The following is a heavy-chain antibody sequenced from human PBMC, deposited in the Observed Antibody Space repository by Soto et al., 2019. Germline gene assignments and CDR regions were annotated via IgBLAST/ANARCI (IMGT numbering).Heavy chain of an antibody. Sequence: GWSLILSCAASGFTFSSYGMHWVRQAPGKGLEWVAVIWYDGSNKYYADSVKGRFTISRDNSKNTLYLQMNSLRAEDTAVYYCARDTIAVDHAFDIRGQGTMVTVS. CDR3: ARDTIAVDHAFDI. J-gene: IGHJ3*02. CDR2: IWYDGSNK. D-gene: IGHD6-19*01. V-gene: IGHV3-33*01. CDR1: GFTFSSYG.